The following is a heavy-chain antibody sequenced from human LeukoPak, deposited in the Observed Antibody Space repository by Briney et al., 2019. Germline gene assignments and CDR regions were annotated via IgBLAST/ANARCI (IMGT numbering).Heavy chain of an antibody. CDR3: AKDSDVDSCYYPGY. J-gene: IGHJ4*02. V-gene: IGHV3-30*02. CDR2: IRNEGSNK. Sequence: NPGGSLRLSCAASGFTFSSYGMHWVRQAAGKGLEWVAFIRNEGSNKYYADSVYGRFTISRDNSKYPLYLQMNSLRAEDTAVYDCAKDSDVDSCYYPGYWGQGTLVTVSS. CDR1: GFTFSSYG. D-gene: IGHD3-22*01.